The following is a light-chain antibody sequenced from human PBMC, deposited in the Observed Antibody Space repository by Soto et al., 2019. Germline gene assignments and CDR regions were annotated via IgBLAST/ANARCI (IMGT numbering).Light chain of an antibody. CDR3: QSYDSSLSGWV. CDR1: SSNIGGDYD. J-gene: IGLJ3*02. Sequence: VLTQPPSVSGAPGQRVTISCSGSSSNIGGDYDVHWYQQVPGTAPKLLIYGDTDRPSGVPDRFSGSKSGASASLAITGLQAEDEADYYCQSYDSSLSGWVFGGGTKLTVL. V-gene: IGLV1-40*01. CDR2: GDT.